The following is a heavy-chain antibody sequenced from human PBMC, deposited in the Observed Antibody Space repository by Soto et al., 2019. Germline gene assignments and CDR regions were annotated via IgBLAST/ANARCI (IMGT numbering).Heavy chain of an antibody. J-gene: IGHJ6*02. Sequence: QVQLVQSGAEVKKPGSSVKVSCKASGGTFSSYAISWVRQAPGQGLEWMGGIIPIFGTANYAQKFQGRVTITADESTSTAYMGLSSLRSEDAAVYYCARHVPAAGYYYGMDVWGQGTTVTVSS. D-gene: IGHD2-2*01. CDR2: IIPIFGTA. V-gene: IGHV1-69*12. CDR1: GGTFSSYA. CDR3: ARHVPAAGYYYGMDV.